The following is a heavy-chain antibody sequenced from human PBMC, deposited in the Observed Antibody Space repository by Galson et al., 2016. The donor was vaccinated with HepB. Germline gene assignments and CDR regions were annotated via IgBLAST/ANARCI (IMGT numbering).Heavy chain of an antibody. V-gene: IGHV4-59*01. D-gene: IGHD3-10*01. CDR3: ARSRMLWFHFDL. CDR1: GGSFSDYY. CDR2: VYYSGDT. Sequence: SETLSLTCTVSGGSFSDYYWSWIRQPPGKGLEWIGYVYYSGDTNYNPSVKSRVTISVDTSKNQFSLKLRSVTAADTAVYYCARSRMLWFHFDLWGRGTLVTVSA. J-gene: IGHJ2*01.